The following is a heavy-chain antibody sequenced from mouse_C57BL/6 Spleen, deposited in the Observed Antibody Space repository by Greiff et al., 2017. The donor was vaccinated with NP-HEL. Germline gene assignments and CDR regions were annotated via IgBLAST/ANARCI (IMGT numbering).Heavy chain of an antibody. CDR2: IYPSDSET. Sequence: VQLQQPGAELVRPGSSVKLSCKASGYTFTSYWMDWVKQRPGQGLEWIGNIYPSDSETHYNQKFKDKATLTVDKSSSTAYMQLSSLTSEDSAVYYCARSPYGPDYWGQGTSVTVSS. CDR1: GYTFTSYW. J-gene: IGHJ4*01. CDR3: ARSPYGPDY. D-gene: IGHD1-1*02. V-gene: IGHV1-61*01.